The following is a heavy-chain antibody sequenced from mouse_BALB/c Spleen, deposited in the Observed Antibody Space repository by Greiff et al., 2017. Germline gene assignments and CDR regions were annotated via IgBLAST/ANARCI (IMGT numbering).Heavy chain of an antibody. CDR3: AKRRLHWDMDY. V-gene: IGHV1-18*01. CDR2: ISPNYGST. CDR1: GYTFTGYD. Sequence: EVQLQQFGAGLVKPGASLTISCTASGYTFTGYDMCWVQQSHGKSLEWMGDISPNYGSTNYNPKLKGLATITVDKSTSTVYMELRSLTSEDTAVYYCAKRRLHWDMDYWGQGTSVTVSS. J-gene: IGHJ4*01. D-gene: IGHD4-1*01.